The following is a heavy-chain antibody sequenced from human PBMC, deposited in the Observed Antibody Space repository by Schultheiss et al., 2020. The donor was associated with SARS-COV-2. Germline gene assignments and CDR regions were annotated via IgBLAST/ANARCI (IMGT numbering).Heavy chain of an antibody. CDR1: GFTFSSYR. CDR3: ARDRRAAAGIFYYYYGMDV. CDR2: ISSSSSYI. V-gene: IGHV3-21*01. J-gene: IGHJ6*02. Sequence: GGSLRLSCAASGFTFSSYRMNWVRQAPGKGLEWVSSISSSSSYIYYADSVKGRFTISRDNAKNSLYLQMNSLRAEDTAVYYCARDRRAAAGIFYYYYGMDVWGQGTTVTVSS. D-gene: IGHD6-13*01.